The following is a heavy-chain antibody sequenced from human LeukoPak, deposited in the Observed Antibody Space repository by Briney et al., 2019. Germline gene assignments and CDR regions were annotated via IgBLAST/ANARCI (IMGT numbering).Heavy chain of an antibody. CDR2: IIPIIGIA. J-gene: IGHJ3*02. V-gene: IGHV1-69*02. Sequence: SVRVSCKASGGTFSSYTISWVRQAPGQGLEWMGRIIPIIGIANYAQKLQGRVTITAEKSTSTAYMELSSLTSEDTAVYYCASRLGYCSSTSCYPDDAFDIWGQGTMVTVSS. CDR1: GGTFSSYT. CDR3: ASRLGYCSSTSCYPDDAFDI. D-gene: IGHD2-2*01.